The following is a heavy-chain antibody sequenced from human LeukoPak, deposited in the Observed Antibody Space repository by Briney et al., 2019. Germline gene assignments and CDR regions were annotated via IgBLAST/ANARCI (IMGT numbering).Heavy chain of an antibody. D-gene: IGHD5-24*01. CDR3: AKSGYNRFDY. CDR1: GFTLSSYA. Sequence: PGGSLRLSCAASGFTLSSYAMSWVRQAPGKGLEWVSAISDTGNTYHADSVKGRFTISRDSSKNTLFLQMNRLRPEDAAVYYCAKSGYNRFDYWGQGTLVTVSS. CDR2: ISDTGNT. V-gene: IGHV3-23*01. J-gene: IGHJ4*02.